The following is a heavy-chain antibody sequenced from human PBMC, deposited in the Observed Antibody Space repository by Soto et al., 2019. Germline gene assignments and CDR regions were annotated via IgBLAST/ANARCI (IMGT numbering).Heavy chain of an antibody. CDR3: AIPSGLTVTGPDY. CDR2: IGGNGADT. J-gene: IGHJ4*02. Sequence: GGSLRLSCAASGFIFSNYAMSWVRQAPGKGLEWVSAIGGNGADTYYADSVKGRFTISRDNSKNTLYLQMNSLRAEDTAVYFCAIPSGLTVTGPDYWGQGTLVTVSS. D-gene: IGHD6-19*01. CDR1: GFIFSNYA. V-gene: IGHV3-23*01.